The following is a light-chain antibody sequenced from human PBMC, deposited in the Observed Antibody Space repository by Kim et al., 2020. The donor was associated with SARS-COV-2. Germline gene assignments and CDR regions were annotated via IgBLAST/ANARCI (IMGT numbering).Light chain of an antibody. CDR2: RNN. V-gene: IGLV1-47*01. J-gene: IGLJ1*01. CDR3: AAWDDSLTRSLV. Sequence: QSVVTQPPSASGAPGQTVTISCSGSSSNVGSNFVYLFQQVPGTAPKVLIYRNNQRPSWVPDRFSGSKSGTSASLAICGLRSEDDGVYYCAAWDDSLTRSLVFGPGTKVTVL. CDR1: SSNVGSNF.